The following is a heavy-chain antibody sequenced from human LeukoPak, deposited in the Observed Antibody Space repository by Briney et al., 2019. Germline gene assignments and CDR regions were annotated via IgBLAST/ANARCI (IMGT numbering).Heavy chain of an antibody. D-gene: IGHD3-22*01. CDR1: GYSISSGYY. J-gene: IGHJ6*03. CDR2: IYHSGST. V-gene: IGHV4-38-2*02. CDR3: ARDSRYSDNSGYYYSHYYMDV. Sequence: SETLSLTCAVSGYSISSGYYWGWIRQPTGKGLEWIGCIYHSGSTYYNPSLMSRVTISVDTSKNQFSLNLRSVTAADTAVYYCARDSRYSDNSGYYYSHYYMDVWGKGTTVTVS.